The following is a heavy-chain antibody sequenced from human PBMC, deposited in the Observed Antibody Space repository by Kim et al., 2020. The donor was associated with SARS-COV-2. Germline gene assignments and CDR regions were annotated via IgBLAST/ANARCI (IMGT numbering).Heavy chain of an antibody. CDR3: ATATTVRGVPDDYYYYYGVDV. J-gene: IGHJ6*02. CDR2: FDPEDGET. CDR1: GYTLTELS. Sequence: ASVKVSCKVSGYTLTELSMHWVRQAPGKGLEWMGGFDPEDGETIYAQKFQGRVTMTEDTSTDTAYMELSSLRSEDTAVYYCATATTVRGVPDDYYYYYGVDVWCQGTTVTVSS. V-gene: IGHV1-24*01. D-gene: IGHD3-10*01.